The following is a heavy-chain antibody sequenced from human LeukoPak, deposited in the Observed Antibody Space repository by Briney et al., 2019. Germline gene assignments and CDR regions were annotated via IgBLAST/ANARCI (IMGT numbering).Heavy chain of an antibody. CDR2: IYYSGST. D-gene: IGHD3-3*01. V-gene: IGHV4-39*01. CDR3: ARLDFTRVG. Sequence: SETLSLTCTVSGGSISSSSYYWGWIRQPPGKGLEWIGSIYYSGSTYYNPSLKSRVTISVDTSKNQFSLKLSSVTAADTAVYYCARLDFTRVGWGQGTLVTVSS. CDR1: GGSISSSSYY. J-gene: IGHJ4*02.